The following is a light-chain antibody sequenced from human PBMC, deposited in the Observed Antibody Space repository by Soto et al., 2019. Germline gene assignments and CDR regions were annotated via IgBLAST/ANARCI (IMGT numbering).Light chain of an antibody. J-gene: IGKJ1*01. CDR2: KAS. CDR3: QQYETFSGT. V-gene: IGKV1-5*03. Sequence: DIQMTQSPSTLSASVGDRVMITCRASQVISNWLAWYQQKPGKAPNLLIYKASSLKSGVPSRFSGSGSGTEFTLTISSLQPDDFATYYCQQYETFSGTFGPGTKVDI. CDR1: QVISNW.